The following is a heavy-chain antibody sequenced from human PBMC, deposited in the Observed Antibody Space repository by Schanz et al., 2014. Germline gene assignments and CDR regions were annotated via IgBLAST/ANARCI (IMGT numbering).Heavy chain of an antibody. Sequence: QVQLVQSGAEVKKPGASVKVSCKASGYTFTSYSIHWVRQAPGQGLEWMGWMNPDSGNTGYAQKFQGRVTITADRSTSTAYMELSSLRSEDTAVYYCARGYGDSPTDFWGQGTLVTVSS. CDR1: GYTFTSYS. D-gene: IGHD4-17*01. J-gene: IGHJ4*02. CDR3: ARGYGDSPTDF. V-gene: IGHV1-8*03. CDR2: MNPDSGNT.